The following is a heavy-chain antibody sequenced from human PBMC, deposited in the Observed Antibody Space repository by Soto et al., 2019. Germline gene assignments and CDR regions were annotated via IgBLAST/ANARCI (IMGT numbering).Heavy chain of an antibody. J-gene: IGHJ4*02. Sequence: GSLKISCKGSGYSFTSYWIGWVRQMPGKGLEWMGIIYPGDSDTRYSPSFQGQVTISVDKSISTAYLQWSSLEASDTAMYYCARQPDYNILTGYFYYFDYWGQGTLVTVSS. V-gene: IGHV5-51*01. CDR2: IYPGDSDT. CDR1: GYSFTSYW. D-gene: IGHD3-9*01. CDR3: ARQPDYNILTGYFYYFDY.